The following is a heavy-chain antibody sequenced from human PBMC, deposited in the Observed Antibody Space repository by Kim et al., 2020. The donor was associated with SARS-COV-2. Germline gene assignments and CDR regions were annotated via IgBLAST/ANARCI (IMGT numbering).Heavy chain of an antibody. D-gene: IGHD6-25*01. V-gene: IGHV4-59*01. CDR1: GGSISSYY. Sequence: SETLSLTCTVSGGSISSYYWSWIRQPPGKGLEWIGYIYYSGSTNYNPSLKSRVTISVDTSKNQFSLKLSSVTAADTAVYYCARAGALHDPAALLPDYWGQGTLVTVSS. J-gene: IGHJ4*02. CDR2: IYYSGST. CDR3: ARAGALHDPAALLPDY.